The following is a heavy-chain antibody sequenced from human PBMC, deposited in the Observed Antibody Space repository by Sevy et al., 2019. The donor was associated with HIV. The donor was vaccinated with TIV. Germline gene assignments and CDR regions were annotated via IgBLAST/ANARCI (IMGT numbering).Heavy chain of an antibody. CDR2: IYWDDQK. V-gene: IGHV2-5*02. CDR3: AHRHILRSFDVHNGMDV. D-gene: IGHD3-9*01. J-gene: IGHJ6*02. Sequence: SGPTLVKPTRTLTLTCSFSGFSLSTSGVGVGWVRQPPGKALEWLAVIYWDDQKRYSPSLKSRLTITKDTSKNQVVLTMTNMDPADTVTYYCAHRHILRSFDVHNGMDVWGQGTTVTVSS. CDR1: GFSLSTSGVG.